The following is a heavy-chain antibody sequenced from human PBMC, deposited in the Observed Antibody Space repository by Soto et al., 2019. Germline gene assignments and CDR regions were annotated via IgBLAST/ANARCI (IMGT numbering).Heavy chain of an antibody. CDR1: GGTFSNYA. D-gene: IGHD2-15*01. Sequence: ASVKVSCKASGGTFSNYAISWVRQAPGQGLEWMGGIIPIFGTANYAQKFQGRVTITADESTSTAYMELSSLRSEDTAVYYCAREVGGSSHFLGMDVWGQGTTVTVSS. J-gene: IGHJ6*02. CDR2: IIPIFGTA. CDR3: AREVGGSSHFLGMDV. V-gene: IGHV1-69*13.